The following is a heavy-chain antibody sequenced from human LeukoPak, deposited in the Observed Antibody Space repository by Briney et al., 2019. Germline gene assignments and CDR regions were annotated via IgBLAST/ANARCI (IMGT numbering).Heavy chain of an antibody. CDR1: GFPFRDYY. J-gene: IGHJ6*02. Sequence: GGSLRLSCAASGFPFRDYYMTWIRQAPGKGLERFSYISRSGDTLYYADSVEGRFTISRDNAKNSLFLQMNSLRADDTAVYYCAREVVIFPDYYYYGMDVWGQGTTVTVSS. V-gene: IGHV3-11*01. CDR2: ISRSGDTL. CDR3: AREVVIFPDYYYYGMDV. D-gene: IGHD2/OR15-2a*01.